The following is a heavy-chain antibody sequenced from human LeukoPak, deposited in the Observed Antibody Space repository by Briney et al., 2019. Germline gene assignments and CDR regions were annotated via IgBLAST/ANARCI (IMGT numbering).Heavy chain of an antibody. CDR1: GFTFSTYS. D-gene: IGHD6-19*01. V-gene: IGHV3-21*01. Sequence: PGGSLRLSCAASGFTFSTYSMNWVRQAPGKGLEWVSSISASSTYIYYADSVKGRFTISRDNVQNSLYLQMDSLRAEDTTVYYCARGRAVAGSYYFDYWGQGTLITVSS. CDR2: ISASSTYI. CDR3: ARGRAVAGSYYFDY. J-gene: IGHJ4*02.